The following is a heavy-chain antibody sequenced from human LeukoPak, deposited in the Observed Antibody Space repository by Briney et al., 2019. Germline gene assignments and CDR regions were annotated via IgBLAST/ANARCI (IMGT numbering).Heavy chain of an antibody. J-gene: IGHJ6*02. Sequence: ASVKVSCKASGYTFTSYDINWVRQATGQGLEWMGWMNPNSGGTNYAQKFQGRVTMTRDTSISTAYMELSRLRSDDTAVYYCARDRGYDFSVYYGMDVWGQGTTVTVSS. CDR3: ARDRGYDFSVYYGMDV. CDR2: MNPNSGGT. V-gene: IGHV1-2*02. CDR1: GYTFTSYD. D-gene: IGHD5-12*01.